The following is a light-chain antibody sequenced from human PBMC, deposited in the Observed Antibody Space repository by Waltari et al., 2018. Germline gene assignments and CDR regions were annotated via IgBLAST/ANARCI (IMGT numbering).Light chain of an antibody. V-gene: IGLV3-1*01. Sequence: SYELTQPPSVSVSPGQTASITCSGDKLGDKYACWSQQKPGQSPVLVIYQDTKRPSGIPERCSGSNSGNTATLTISGTQALDEADYYCQAWDTTTGVVFGGGTKLTVL. CDR1: KLGDKY. J-gene: IGLJ2*01. CDR2: QDT. CDR3: QAWDTTTGVV.